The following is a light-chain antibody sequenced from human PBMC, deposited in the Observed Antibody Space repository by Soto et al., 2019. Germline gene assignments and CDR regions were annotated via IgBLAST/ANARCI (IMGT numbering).Light chain of an antibody. V-gene: IGKV1-12*01. CDR3: QQYYSFPRT. CDR2: DAS. Sequence: DSQLTQPPSYVPASVGDRVTFTCRASQGISTWLAWYQQKPGKAPKLLIYDASSLQSGVPPRFSGSGSGTDFTLTISCLQSEDFATYYCQQYYSFPRTFGQGTKVDIK. CDR1: QGISTW. J-gene: IGKJ1*01.